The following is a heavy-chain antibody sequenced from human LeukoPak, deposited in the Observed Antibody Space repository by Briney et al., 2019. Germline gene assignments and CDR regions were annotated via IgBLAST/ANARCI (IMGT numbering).Heavy chain of an antibody. V-gene: IGHV3-48*03. D-gene: IGHD3-22*01. CDR1: GFTFRNYE. J-gene: IGHJ4*02. CDR2: INGSGITI. Sequence: GGSLRLSCAASGFTFRNYEMNWVRQAPGKGLEWISYINGSGITIYYADSVKGRFTISRDNAKNSLYLQMNSLRAEDTAVYYRARVNYYDSSGYYYEDDYWGQGTLVTVSS. CDR3: ARVNYYDSSGYYYEDDY.